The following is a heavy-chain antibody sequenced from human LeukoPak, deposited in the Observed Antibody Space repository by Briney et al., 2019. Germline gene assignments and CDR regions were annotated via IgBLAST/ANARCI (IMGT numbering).Heavy chain of an antibody. CDR3: ARDLEAPVYGEEDDGGY. J-gene: IGHJ4*02. Sequence: GGSLRLSCAASGFTFSSYSMNWVRQAPGKGLEWVSSISSSSSYIYYADSVKGRFTISRDNAKNSLYLQMNSLRSDDTAVYYCARDLEAPVYGEEDDGGYWGQGTLVTVSS. CDR2: ISSSSSYI. CDR1: GFTFSSYS. V-gene: IGHV3-21*04. D-gene: IGHD4-17*01.